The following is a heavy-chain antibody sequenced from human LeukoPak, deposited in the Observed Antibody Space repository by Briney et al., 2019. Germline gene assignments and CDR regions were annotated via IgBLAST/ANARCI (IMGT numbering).Heavy chain of an antibody. CDR2: ISSSSSYI. CDR3: ARHPYGSGRDRNY. CDR1: GFTFSSYS. Sequence: GGSLRLSCAASGFTFSSYSMNWVRQAPGKGLEWVSSISSSSSYIYYADSVKGRFTISRDNAKNSLYLQMNSLRAEDTAVYYCARHPYGSGRDRNYGGQGTLVPVSS. J-gene: IGHJ4*02. D-gene: IGHD3-10*01. V-gene: IGHV3-21*01.